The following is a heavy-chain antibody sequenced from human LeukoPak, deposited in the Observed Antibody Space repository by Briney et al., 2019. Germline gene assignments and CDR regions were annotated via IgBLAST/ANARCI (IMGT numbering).Heavy chain of an antibody. CDR1: GFTFDDYG. CDR2: INWNGGST. CDR3: ARAALHYYDSSGYYYYFDY. Sequence: AGGSLRLSCAASGFTFDDYGMSWVRQAPGKGLEWVSGINWNGGSTGYADSVKGRFTISRDNAKNSLYLQMNSLRAEDTALYYCARAALHYYDSSGYYYYFDYWGQGTLVTVSS. V-gene: IGHV3-20*04. D-gene: IGHD3-22*01. J-gene: IGHJ4*02.